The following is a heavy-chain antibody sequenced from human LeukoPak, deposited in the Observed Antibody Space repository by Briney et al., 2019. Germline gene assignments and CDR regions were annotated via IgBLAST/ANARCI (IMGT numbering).Heavy chain of an antibody. Sequence: SETLSLTCTVSGGSISSYYVSWIRQPPGKGLEWIGYISYTGSTDYNPSPKSRVTISVDMSKNQFSLKVSSVTAADTAVYYCARDGATGFDYWGQGTLVTVSS. CDR1: GGSISSYY. D-gene: IGHD1-26*01. V-gene: IGHV4-59*01. CDR2: ISYTGST. J-gene: IGHJ4*02. CDR3: ARDGATGFDY.